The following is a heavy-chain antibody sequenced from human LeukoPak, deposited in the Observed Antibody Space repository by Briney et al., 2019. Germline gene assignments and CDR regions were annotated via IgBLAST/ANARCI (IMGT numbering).Heavy chain of an antibody. CDR3: ARGAPGSYCSGGSCPYFDY. Sequence: ASVKVSCKASGYTFTSYDVNWVRQATGQGLEWMGWVNPNSGHTGYAQKFQGRVTMTTNTSIGTAYMELSSLRSEDTAVYYCARGAPGSYCSGGSCPYFDYWGQGTLVSVSS. D-gene: IGHD2-15*01. J-gene: IGHJ4*02. CDR1: GYTFTSYD. CDR2: VNPNSGHT. V-gene: IGHV1-8*01.